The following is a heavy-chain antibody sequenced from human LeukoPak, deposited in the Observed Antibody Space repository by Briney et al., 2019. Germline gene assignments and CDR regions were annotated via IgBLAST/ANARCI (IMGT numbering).Heavy chain of an antibody. CDR2: INHSGST. J-gene: IGHJ6*02. CDR1: GGSSSGYY. V-gene: IGHV4-34*01. Sequence: SETLSLTRAVYGGSSSGYYWSWIRQPPGKGLEWIGEINHSGSTNYNPSLKSRVTISVDTSKNQFSLKLSSVTAAVTAVYYCARGRITMVRGVIYYYYGMDVWGQGTTVTVSS. CDR3: ARGRITMVRGVIYYYYGMDV. D-gene: IGHD3-10*01.